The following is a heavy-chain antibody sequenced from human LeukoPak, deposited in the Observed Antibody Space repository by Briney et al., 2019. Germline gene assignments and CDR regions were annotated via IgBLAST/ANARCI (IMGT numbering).Heavy chain of an antibody. CDR3: ARSGDYVFDY. D-gene: IGHD4-17*01. V-gene: IGHV4-34*01. J-gene: IGHJ4*02. Sequence: SETLSLTCAVYGGSFGGYYWSWIRQPPGKGLEWIGEINHSGSTNYNPSLKSRVTISVDTSKNQFSLKLSSVTAADTAVYYCARSGDYVFDYWGQGTLVTVSS. CDR1: GGSFGGYY. CDR2: INHSGST.